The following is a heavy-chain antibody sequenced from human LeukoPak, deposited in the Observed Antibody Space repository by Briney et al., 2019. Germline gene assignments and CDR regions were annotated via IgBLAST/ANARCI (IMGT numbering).Heavy chain of an antibody. CDR2: INPNSGGT. V-gene: IGHV1-2*02. J-gene: IGHJ4*02. CDR3: ARVITGDPIFSY. D-gene: IGHD3-10*01. CDR1: GYTFSTYG. Sequence: PRASVKVSCKASGYTFSTYGISWVRQAPGQGLEWMGWINPNSGGTDFAQKFQGRVTMTRDTSISTAYMELSRLTSDDTAVYYCARVITGDPIFSYWGQGTLVTVSS.